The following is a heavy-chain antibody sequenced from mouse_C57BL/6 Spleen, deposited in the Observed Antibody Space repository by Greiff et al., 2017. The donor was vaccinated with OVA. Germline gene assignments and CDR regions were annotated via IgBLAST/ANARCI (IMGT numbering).Heavy chain of an antibody. CDR1: GFTFSSYG. D-gene: IGHD2-5*01. Sequence: EVKLMESGGDLVKPGGSLKLSCAASGFTFSSYGMSWVRQTPDKRLEWVATISSGGSYTYYPDSVKGRFNISRDNAKNTLYLQMSSLKSKDTAMYYWARGGYSNPFDYWGQGTTLTVSS. CDR3: ARGGYSNPFDY. V-gene: IGHV5-6*01. CDR2: ISSGGSYT. J-gene: IGHJ2*01.